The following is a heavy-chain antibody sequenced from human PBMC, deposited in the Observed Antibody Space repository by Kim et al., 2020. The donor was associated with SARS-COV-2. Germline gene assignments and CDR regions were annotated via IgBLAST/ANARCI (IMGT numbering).Heavy chain of an antibody. CDR3: AKDTLYYGGILD. V-gene: IGHV3-43*01. Sequence: DADSVKGRFTISRDNSKNSLYLQMNSLRTEDTALYYCAKDTLYYGGILDWGQGTLVTVSS. D-gene: IGHD4-17*01. J-gene: IGHJ4*02.